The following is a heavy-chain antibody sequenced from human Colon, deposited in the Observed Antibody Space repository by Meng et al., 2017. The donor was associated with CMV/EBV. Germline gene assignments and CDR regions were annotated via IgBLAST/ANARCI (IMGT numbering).Heavy chain of an antibody. D-gene: IGHD3-16*01. J-gene: IGHJ4*02. CDR1: GYTFISYG. CDR3: ARGLQNGFFDY. V-gene: IGHV1-18*01. CDR2: INGYNGDT. Sequence: ASVKVSCKASGYTFISYGISWVRQAPGQGLEWMGWINGYNGDTIYAQNLQGRVNMTTNALTSTAYMEVRSLRSDDTAVYYCARGLQNGFFDYWGQGTLVTVSS.